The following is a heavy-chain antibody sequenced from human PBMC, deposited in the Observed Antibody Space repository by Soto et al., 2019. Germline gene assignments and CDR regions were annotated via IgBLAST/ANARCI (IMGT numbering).Heavy chain of an antibody. CDR1: GGSISSGDYY. Sequence: PSETLSLTCTVSGGSISSGDYYWSWIRQPPGKGLEWIGYIYYSGSTYYNPSLKSRVTISVDTSKNQFSLKLSSVTAADTAVYYCARIKVKGATVVTPWGQVTLVTVSA. V-gene: IGHV4-30-4*01. J-gene: IGHJ4*02. D-gene: IGHD4-17*01. CDR3: ARIKVKGATVVTP. CDR2: IYYSGST.